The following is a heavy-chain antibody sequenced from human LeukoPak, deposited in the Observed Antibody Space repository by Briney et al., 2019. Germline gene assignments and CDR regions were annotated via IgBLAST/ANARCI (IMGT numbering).Heavy chain of an antibody. V-gene: IGHV3-30*04. Sequence: GGSLRLSCAASGFTFSSYAMHWVRQAPGKGLEWVAVISYDGSNKYYADSVKGRFTISRDNSKNTLYLQMNSLRAEDTAVYYCARDAHYDFWSGYYSTWPLGYWGQGTLVTVSS. CDR1: GFTFSSYA. CDR2: ISYDGSNK. CDR3: ARDAHYDFWSGYYSTWPLGY. D-gene: IGHD3-3*01. J-gene: IGHJ4*02.